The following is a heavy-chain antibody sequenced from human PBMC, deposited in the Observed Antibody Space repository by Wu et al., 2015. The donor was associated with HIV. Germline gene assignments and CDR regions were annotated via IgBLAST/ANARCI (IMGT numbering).Heavy chain of an antibody. D-gene: IGHD3-16*01. J-gene: IGHJ4*02. V-gene: IGHV1-69*13. Sequence: QVQLVQSGAEMKKPGSSVKVSCKASGGTFTNYAINWVRQAPGQGLQWMGRIIPIFGTSNYAQRFQGRVTITADESTSTAYMELSSLRSEDTAVYYCAREKRVVGEYNTLGYFDHWGQGTVVTVSS. CDR1: GGTFTNYA. CDR2: IIPIFGTS. CDR3: AREKRVVGEYNTLGYFDH.